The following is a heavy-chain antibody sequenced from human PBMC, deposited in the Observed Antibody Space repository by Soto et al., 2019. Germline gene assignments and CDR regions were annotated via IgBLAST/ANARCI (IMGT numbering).Heavy chain of an antibody. CDR1: GFTFSSYG. CDR3: ARGIMLRETRYAYSYYGMDV. Sequence: QVQLVESGGGVVQPGRSLRLSCAASGFTFSSYGMHWVRQAPGKGLEWVAVIWYDGSNKYYADSVKGRFTISRDNSKNTLYLQMNSLRAEDTAVYYCARGIMLRETRYAYSYYGMDVWGQGTTVTVSS. V-gene: IGHV3-33*01. J-gene: IGHJ6*02. CDR2: IWYDGSNK. D-gene: IGHD3-9*01.